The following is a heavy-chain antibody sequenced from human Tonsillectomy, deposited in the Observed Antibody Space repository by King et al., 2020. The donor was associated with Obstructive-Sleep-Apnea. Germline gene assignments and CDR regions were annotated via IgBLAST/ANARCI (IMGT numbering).Heavy chain of an antibody. CDR2: TSYDGTKK. CDR3: ARSSYRDSWYPPDY. J-gene: IGHJ4*02. CDR1: RFTFETYA. Sequence: QLVQSGGGVFQPGRSLRLSCSASRFTFETYAIHWVRQAPGKGLDWIGITSYDGTKKSYADSFKGRFTIFRDNSKNTVYLQMNSLRLEDTAKYYCARSSYRDSWYPPDYWGQGTLVTVSS. D-gene: IGHD6-13*01. V-gene: IGHV3-30*04.